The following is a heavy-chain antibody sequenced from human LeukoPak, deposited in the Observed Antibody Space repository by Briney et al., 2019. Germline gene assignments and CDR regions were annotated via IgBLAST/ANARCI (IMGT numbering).Heavy chain of an antibody. CDR1: GFALSSHW. CDR2: VNRDGSET. V-gene: IGHV3-7*03. CDR3: ARNNGMAV. Sequence: GGSLRLSCAASGFALSSHWMTWVRQVPGRGPEWVANVNRDGSETYYLDSVKGRFTISKDNAKNSLYLQMNSLRAEDPALYHCARNNGMAVWGQGTTVIVSS. J-gene: IGHJ6*02.